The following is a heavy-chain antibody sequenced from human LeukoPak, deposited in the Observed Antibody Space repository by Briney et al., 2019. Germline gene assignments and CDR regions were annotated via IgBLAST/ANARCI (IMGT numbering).Heavy chain of an antibody. J-gene: IGHJ4*02. V-gene: IGHV4-39*07. Sequence: PSETLSLTCTVSGGSLSGSSSYWGWIRQPPGKGLEWIGTIYYRGNTYYNPSLKSRVSISVDTSKNQFSLSLRSVTAADTAVDYCGRDGQRPIDHWGQGTLVTVSS. CDR3: GRDGQRPIDH. CDR2: IYYRGNT. CDR1: GGSLSGSSSY. D-gene: IGHD1-1*01.